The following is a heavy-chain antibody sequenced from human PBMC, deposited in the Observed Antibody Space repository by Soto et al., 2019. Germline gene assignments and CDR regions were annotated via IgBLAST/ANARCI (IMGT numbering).Heavy chain of an antibody. V-gene: IGHV4-30-4*02. CDR3: GKGFYVSGCSDV. J-gene: IGHJ4*02. D-gene: IGHD3-16*01. CDR2: VFNSETI. CDR1: GDSVCRPGSY. Sequence: PSDTLSLTSSLAGDSVCRPGSYWSWMRQMSGRGMECSGHVFNSETIRYPLPLTARLTMSIYTSANLFSMTLSAVTAADTAIYYCGKGFYVSGCSDVWGPGTLFTVSS.